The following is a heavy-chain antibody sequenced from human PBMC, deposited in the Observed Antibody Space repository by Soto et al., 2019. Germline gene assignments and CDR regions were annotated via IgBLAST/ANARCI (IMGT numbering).Heavy chain of an antibody. Sequence: EVQLLESGGGLVQPGGSLRLSCAASGFSFSSYAMGWVRQAPGKGLEWVSIISATDVATYYADSVKGHFIIARDDSRRTLFLQMNSLRAEDKAVYHCVKDVYSGSSGQFDLWGQGTPVTVSS. CDR1: GFSFSSYA. V-gene: IGHV3-23*01. J-gene: IGHJ5*02. CDR3: VKDVYSGSSGQFDL. CDR2: ISATDVAT. D-gene: IGHD1-26*01.